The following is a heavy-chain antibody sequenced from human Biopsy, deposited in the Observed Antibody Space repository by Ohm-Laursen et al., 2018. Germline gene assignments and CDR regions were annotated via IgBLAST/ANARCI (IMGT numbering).Heavy chain of an antibody. CDR3: ARDKAGSYHDY. V-gene: IGHV3-11*01. CDR2: ISGSGTTN. Sequence: SLRLSCSASGFTFSDYYMSWIRQAPGKGLEWLSYISGSGTTNFYADSVKGRFTVSRDNAKNSLYLQMNSLTVEDTAVYYCARDKAGSYHDYWGQGTLVTVSS. CDR1: GFTFSDYY. D-gene: IGHD3-10*01. J-gene: IGHJ4*02.